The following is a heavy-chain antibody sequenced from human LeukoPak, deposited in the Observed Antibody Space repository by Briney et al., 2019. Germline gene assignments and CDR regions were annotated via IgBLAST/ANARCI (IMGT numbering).Heavy chain of an antibody. CDR2: IKPKTDGETT. V-gene: IGHV3-15*07. Sequence: QXPGKGXXWVGRIKPKTDGETTEYAAPVKDRFSISRDDSKSMMYLQMNSLKTEDTAVYYCITPLPYSAQGGQGTLVTVSS. CDR3: ITPLPYSAQ. J-gene: IGHJ4*02. D-gene: IGHD2-21*01.